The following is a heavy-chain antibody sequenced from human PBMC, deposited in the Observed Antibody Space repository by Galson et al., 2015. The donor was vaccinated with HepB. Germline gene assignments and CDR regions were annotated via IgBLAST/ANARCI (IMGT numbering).Heavy chain of an antibody. J-gene: IGHJ3*02. CDR3: ARGADYIWGSYRSPIDAFDI. V-gene: IGHV1-2*06. CDR2: INPNSGGT. D-gene: IGHD3-16*02. CDR1: GYTFTGYY. Sequence: SVKVSCKASGYTFTGYYMHWVRQAPGQGLEWMGRINPNSGGTNYAQKFQGRVTMTRDTSISTAYMELSRLRSDDTAVYYCARGADYIWGSYRSPIDAFDIWGQGTMVTVSS.